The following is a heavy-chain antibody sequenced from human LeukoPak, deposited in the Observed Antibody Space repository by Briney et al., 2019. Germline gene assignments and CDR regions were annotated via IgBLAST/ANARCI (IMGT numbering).Heavy chain of an antibody. J-gene: IGHJ3*02. CDR3: AREIHALGQFFGVASPRDAFDI. CDR1: GGTFSSYA. CDR2: IIPIFGTA. Sequence: GASVKVSCKASGGTFSSYAISWVRQAPGQGLEWMGGIIPIFGTANYAQKFQGRVTITADESTSTAYMELSSLRSEDTAVYYCAREIHALGQFFGVASPRDAFDIWGQGTMVTVSS. D-gene: IGHD3-3*01. V-gene: IGHV1-69*13.